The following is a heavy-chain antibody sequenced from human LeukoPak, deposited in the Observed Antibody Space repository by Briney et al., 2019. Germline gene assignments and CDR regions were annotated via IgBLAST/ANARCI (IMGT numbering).Heavy chain of an antibody. V-gene: IGHV4-30-2*01. Sequence: SETLSLTCAVSGGSTSSGGYSWSWIRQPPGKGLEWIGYIYHSGSTYYNPSLKSRVTISVDRSKNQFSLKLSSVTAADTAVYYCVRVGGGKGEYYFDYWGQGTLVTVSS. CDR3: VRVGGGKGEYYFDY. CDR2: IYHSGST. J-gene: IGHJ4*02. D-gene: IGHD1-26*01. CDR1: GGSTSSGGYS.